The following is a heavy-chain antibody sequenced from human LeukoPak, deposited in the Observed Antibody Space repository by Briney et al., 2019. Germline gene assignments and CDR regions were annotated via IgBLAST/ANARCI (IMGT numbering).Heavy chain of an antibody. CDR1: GFSVSTNT. CDR3: SRGIDDFWSGFDP. D-gene: IGHD3-3*01. CDR2: IDSGDST. Sequence: GGSLRLSCAASGFSVSTNTMIWVRQAPGEGLEWVPVIDSGDSTYYADAVKGRINVSRDTSKNTVYLQMNSLRAEDTAVYFCSRGIDDFWSGFDPWGQGTLVTVSS. J-gene: IGHJ5*02. V-gene: IGHV3-66*01.